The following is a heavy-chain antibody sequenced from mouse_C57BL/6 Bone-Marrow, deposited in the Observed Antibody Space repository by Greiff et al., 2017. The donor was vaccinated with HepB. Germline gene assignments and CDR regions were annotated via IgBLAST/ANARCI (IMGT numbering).Heavy chain of an antibody. CDR2: IYPRSGNT. CDR1: GYTFTSYG. J-gene: IGHJ2*01. Sequence: QVQLKQSGAELARPGASVKLSCKASGYTFTSYGISWVKQRTGQGLEWIGEIYPRSGNTYYNEKFKGKATLTADKSSSTAYMELRSLTSEDSAVYFCARSHGNYVRDYWGQGTTLTVSS. D-gene: IGHD2-1*01. V-gene: IGHV1-81*01. CDR3: ARSHGNYVRDY.